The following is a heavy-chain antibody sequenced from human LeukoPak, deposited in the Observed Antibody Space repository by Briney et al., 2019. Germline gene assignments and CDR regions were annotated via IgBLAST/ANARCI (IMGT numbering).Heavy chain of an antibody. Sequence: SVKVSCKASGGTFSSYAISWVRQAPGQGLEWMGGIIPIFGTANYAQKFQGGVTITADESTSTAYMELSSLRPEDTAVYYCARASATDYGDYVPYYYYGMDVWGQGTTVTVSS. V-gene: IGHV1-69*13. D-gene: IGHD4-17*01. CDR1: GGTFSSYA. J-gene: IGHJ6*02. CDR2: IIPIFGTA. CDR3: ARASATDYGDYVPYYYYGMDV.